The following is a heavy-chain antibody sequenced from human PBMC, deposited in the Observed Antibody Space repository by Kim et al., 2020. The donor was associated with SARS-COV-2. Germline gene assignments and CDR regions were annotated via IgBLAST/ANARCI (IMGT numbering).Heavy chain of an antibody. CDR2: INHSGST. J-gene: IGHJ6*03. Sequence: SETLSLTCAVYGGSFSGYSWSWIRQPPGKGLEWIGEINHSGSTNSNPSLKSRVTISVDTSKNQFSLKLSSVTAADTAVYYCASTVQGSSIYFYYYYMDVWGKGPRSPSP. CDR1: GGSFSGYS. V-gene: IGHV4-34*01. D-gene: IGHD6-13*01. CDR3: ASTVQGSSIYFYYYYMDV.